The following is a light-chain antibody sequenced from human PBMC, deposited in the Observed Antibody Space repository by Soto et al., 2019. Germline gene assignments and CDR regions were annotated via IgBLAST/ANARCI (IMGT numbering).Light chain of an antibody. J-gene: IGKJ3*01. CDR1: QNVDRW. V-gene: IGKV1D-12*01. CDR2: ASS. Sequence: IQMTQSPSSMSASVGDRVTITCRASQNVDRWLAWYQQRPGQAPRLLVWASSTLQDGVPSRFSGSGSGTDFTLSIYSLQPEDFATYFCHPAHNFPYTFGPGTKVD. CDR3: HPAHNFPYT.